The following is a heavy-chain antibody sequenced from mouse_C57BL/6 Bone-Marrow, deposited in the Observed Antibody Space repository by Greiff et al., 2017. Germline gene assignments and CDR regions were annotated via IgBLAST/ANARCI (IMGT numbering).Heavy chain of an antibody. CDR3: ARCGRLPFAY. Sequence: QVQLQQSGAELAKPGASVKLSCKASGYTFPSYWMHWVKQRPGQGLAWIGSINPSSGYPKYNQKFKDKATLTADKSSSTAYMQLSSLTYEDSAVYYCARCGRLPFAYWGQGTLVTVSA. J-gene: IGHJ3*01. CDR2: INPSSGYP. V-gene: IGHV1-7*01. CDR1: GYTFPSYW. D-gene: IGHD2-4*01.